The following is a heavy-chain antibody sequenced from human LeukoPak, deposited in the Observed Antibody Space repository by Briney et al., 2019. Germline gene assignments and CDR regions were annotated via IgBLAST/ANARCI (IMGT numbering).Heavy chain of an antibody. V-gene: IGHV4-59*08. Sequence: TSETLSLTCTVSGDSISSYYWSWIRQSPGKGLEWIGHIYYSGGTRYNASLKSRLTISVDMSKKQFSLKVTSVTATDTAVYYCARHGAGTTGRLYYYNGMDVWGQGTTVTVSS. CDR3: ARHGAGTTGRLYYYNGMDV. CDR2: IYYSGGT. D-gene: IGHD4-11*01. CDR1: GDSISSYY. J-gene: IGHJ6*02.